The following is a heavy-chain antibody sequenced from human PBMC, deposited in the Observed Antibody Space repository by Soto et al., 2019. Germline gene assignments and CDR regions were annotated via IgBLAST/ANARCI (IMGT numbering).Heavy chain of an antibody. CDR2: ISGSGGST. D-gene: IGHD3-22*01. V-gene: IGHV3-23*01. CDR3: AKNPGYYYDSTGYHFDY. Sequence: GGSLRLSCAASGFTFHIYAMSWVRQAPGKGLEWVSAISGSGGSTYYADSVQGRFTLSRDNSKNTLYLQMNSLRSEDTAVYYCAKNPGYYYDSTGYHFDYWGQGTLVTVS. CDR1: GFTFHIYA. J-gene: IGHJ4*02.